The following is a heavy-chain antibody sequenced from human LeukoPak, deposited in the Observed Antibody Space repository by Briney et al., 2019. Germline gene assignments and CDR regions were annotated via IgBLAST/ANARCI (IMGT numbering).Heavy chain of an antibody. V-gene: IGHV4-59*13. CDR2: IFFSGHS. D-gene: IGHD3-10*01. CDR1: GAFSSRCY. CDR3: ARIDPLGYFDQ. Sequence: PSETLSLTCTVSGAFSSRCYWSWVRQSPGKGLEWIGNIFFSGHSNYNPSLTGRVTISPDTSKSQFSLKMTSVTAADTALYYCARIDPLGYFDQWGQGPLVTVSS. J-gene: IGHJ4*02.